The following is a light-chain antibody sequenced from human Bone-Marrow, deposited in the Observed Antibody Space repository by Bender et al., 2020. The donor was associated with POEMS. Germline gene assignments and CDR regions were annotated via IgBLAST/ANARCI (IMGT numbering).Light chain of an antibody. Sequence: QSVLTQPPSASGTPGQRVTISCSGGSSNIGAHAVNWYQHLPGTAPTLLIYSSHRRPSEVPDRFSGSRSGTSASLALSGLQCKDEADYDCAVWDDGLNGWVYGGGAELAVL. J-gene: IGLJ3*02. CDR3: AVWDDGLNGWV. CDR1: SSNIGAHA. V-gene: IGLV1-44*01. CDR2: SSH.